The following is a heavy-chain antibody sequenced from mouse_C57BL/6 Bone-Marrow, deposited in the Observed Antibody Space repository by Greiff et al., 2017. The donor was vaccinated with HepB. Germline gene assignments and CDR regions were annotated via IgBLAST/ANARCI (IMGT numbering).Heavy chain of an antibody. Sequence: DVKLVESGGGLVKPGGSLKLSCAASGFTFSSYAMSWVRQTPEKRLEWVATISDGGSYTYYPDNVKGRFTISRDNAKNNLYLQMSHLKSEDTAMYYCARERNYYGSWDFDVWGTGTTVTVSS. CDR2: ISDGGSYT. V-gene: IGHV5-4*01. CDR3: ARERNYYGSWDFDV. J-gene: IGHJ1*03. D-gene: IGHD1-1*01. CDR1: GFTFSSYA.